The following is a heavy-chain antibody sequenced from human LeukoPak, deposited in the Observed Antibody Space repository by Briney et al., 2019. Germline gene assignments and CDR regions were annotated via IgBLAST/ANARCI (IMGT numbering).Heavy chain of an antibody. CDR1: GGSISSYY. Sequence: SETLSLTCTVSGGSISSYYWSWIRQPAGKGLEWIGRIYTSGSTNYNPSLKSRVTMSVDTSKNQFSLKLSSVTAADTAVYYCARVNIVVVPAAGWFDPSGQGTLVTVSS. CDR3: ARVNIVVVPAAGWFDP. D-gene: IGHD2-2*01. V-gene: IGHV4-4*07. CDR2: IYTSGST. J-gene: IGHJ5*02.